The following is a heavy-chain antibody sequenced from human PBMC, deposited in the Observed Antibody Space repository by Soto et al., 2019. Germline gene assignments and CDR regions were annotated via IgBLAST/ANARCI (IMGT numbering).Heavy chain of an antibody. Sequence: EVQLVESGGGLVKPGGSLRLSCAASGFTFSSYSMNWVRQAPGKRLEWVSSISSSSSYIYYADSVKGRFTISRDNXKSSLYLQLNSLRAEARAVYYCARVYGAYLPPLDPWGQVTLVTVCS. CDR3: ARVYGAYLPPLDP. CDR1: GFTFSSYS. J-gene: IGHJ5*02. CDR2: ISSSSSYI. D-gene: IGHD4-17*01. V-gene: IGHV3-21*01.